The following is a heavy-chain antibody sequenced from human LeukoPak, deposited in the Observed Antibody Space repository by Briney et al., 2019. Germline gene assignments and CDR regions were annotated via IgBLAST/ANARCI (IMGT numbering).Heavy chain of an antibody. CDR1: GGSFSGYY. Sequence: SETLSLTCAVYGGSFSGYYWSWIRQPPGKGLEWIGEINHSGSTNYNPSLKSRVTISVDTSKNQFSLKLSSVTAADTAVYYCAKGGAGYYDSGSKYGMDVWGKGTTVTVSS. CDR3: AKGGAGYYDSGSKYGMDV. V-gene: IGHV4-34*01. D-gene: IGHD3-10*01. J-gene: IGHJ6*04. CDR2: INHSGST.